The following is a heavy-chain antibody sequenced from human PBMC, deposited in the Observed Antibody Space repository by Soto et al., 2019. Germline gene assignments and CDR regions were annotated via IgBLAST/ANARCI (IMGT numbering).Heavy chain of an antibody. J-gene: IGHJ4*02. D-gene: IGHD5-12*01. CDR2: IYYAGST. CDR3: AIRIVATDTFDY. V-gene: IGHV4-59*08. Sequence: QVRLQESGPGLVKPSETLSLTCTVSGDSMISYYWSWIRQPPGRGLEWIGFIYYAGSTKYNPSLNSRVTISVDTSTNQFSLTVTSVTAADTAVYYCAIRIVATDTFDYWGQGTLVTVSS. CDR1: GDSMISYY.